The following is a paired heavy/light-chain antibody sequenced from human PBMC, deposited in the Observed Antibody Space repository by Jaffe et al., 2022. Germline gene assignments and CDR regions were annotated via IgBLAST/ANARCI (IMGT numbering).Heavy chain of an antibody. V-gene: IGHV4-34*01. CDR3: ARGRGNDFWSGYRARVTKDYYYYYMDV. D-gene: IGHD3-3*01. CDR2: INHSGST. J-gene: IGHJ6*03. CDR1: GGSFSGYY. Sequence: QVQLQQWGAGLLKPSETLSLTCAVYGGSFSGYYWSWIRQSPGKGLEWIGEINHSGSTNYCPSLKSRVTISVDTSKNQLSLKLSSVTAADTAVYYCARGRGNDFWSGYRARVTKDYYYYYMDVWGKGTTVTVSS.
Light chain of an antibody. CDR1: QGINNS. CDR2: AAS. Sequence: DIQMTQSPSSLSASVGVRFTITCRASQGINNSLAWYQQKPGKAPQLLLYAASRLESGVPSRFSGSGSGTDYTLTISSLQPEDSATYYCQQYYSIPLTFGGGTKVEIK. CDR3: QQYYSIPLT. J-gene: IGKJ4*01. V-gene: IGKV1-NL1*01.